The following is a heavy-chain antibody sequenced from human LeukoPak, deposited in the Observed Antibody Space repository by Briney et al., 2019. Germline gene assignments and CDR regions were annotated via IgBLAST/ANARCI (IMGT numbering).Heavy chain of an antibody. CDR2: INPSGGST. V-gene: IGHV1-46*01. D-gene: IGHD6-19*01. CDR1: GYTFTSYY. J-gene: IGHJ1*01. Sequence: ASVKVSCKASGYTFTSYYIHWVRQAPGQGLEWMGIINPSGGSTSYAQKFQGRVAMTRDTSTSTVYMELSSLRSEDTAVYYCARPMAGSEYFQHWGQGTLVTVSS. CDR3: ARPMAGSEYFQH.